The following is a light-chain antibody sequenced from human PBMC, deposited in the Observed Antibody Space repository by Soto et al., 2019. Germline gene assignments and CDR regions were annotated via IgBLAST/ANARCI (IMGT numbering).Light chain of an antibody. J-gene: IGKJ2*01. Sequence: ETVLAQSPATLSLSPGETATLSCRASQIFGNSLAWYQQKPGQAPRLLIYATSNRATGIPARFSGSGSGTDFTLTISSLEPEDFAVYYCQQRSHSPPMYTFGQGTKLEIK. CDR3: QQRSHSPPMYT. V-gene: IGKV3-11*01. CDR1: QIFGNS. CDR2: ATS.